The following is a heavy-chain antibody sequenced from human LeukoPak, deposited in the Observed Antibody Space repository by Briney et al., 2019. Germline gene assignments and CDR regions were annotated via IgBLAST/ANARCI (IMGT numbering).Heavy chain of an antibody. V-gene: IGHV1-8*01. CDR2: MNPNSGNT. J-gene: IGHJ4*02. Sequence: ASVKVSCKASGYTFTSYDINCVRQATGQGLEWMGWMNPNSGNTGYAQKFQGRVTMTRNTSISTAYMELSSLRSEDTAVYYCASLGRVSGSYSYDYWGQGTLVTVSS. D-gene: IGHD1-26*01. CDR3: ASLGRVSGSYSYDY. CDR1: GYTFTSYD.